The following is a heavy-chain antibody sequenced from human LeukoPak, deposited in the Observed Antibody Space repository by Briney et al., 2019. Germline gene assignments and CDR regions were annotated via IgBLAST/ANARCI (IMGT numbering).Heavy chain of an antibody. CDR3: ARFDSSGYQYYFDY. J-gene: IGHJ4*02. Sequence: KPSVTLSLTCAVYGGSFSGYYWSWIRHPPGKGLEWIGEINHSGSTNYNPSLKSRVTISVDTSKNQFSLKLSSVTAADTAVCYCARFDSSGYQYYFDYWGQGTLVTVSS. V-gene: IGHV4-34*01. CDR2: INHSGST. CDR1: GGSFSGYY. D-gene: IGHD3-22*01.